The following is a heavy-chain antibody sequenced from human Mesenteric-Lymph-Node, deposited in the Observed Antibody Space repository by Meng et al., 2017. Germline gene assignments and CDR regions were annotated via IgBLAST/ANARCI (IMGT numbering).Heavy chain of an antibody. CDR3: ASFDHIPRRNYFDY. CDR2: IHHSGSA. CDR1: GGSMSSGNYY. V-gene: IGHV4-30-4*01. J-gene: IGHJ4*02. Sequence: QPQQWGAGLVKPSQTLSLTCTVSGGSMSSGNYYWSWIRQPPGKGLEWIGYIHHSGSAYYNPSLKSRVSISVDTSKNQFSLNLNSMTAADTAVYYCASFDHIPRRNYFDYWGQGTLVTVSS. D-gene: IGHD2-21*01.